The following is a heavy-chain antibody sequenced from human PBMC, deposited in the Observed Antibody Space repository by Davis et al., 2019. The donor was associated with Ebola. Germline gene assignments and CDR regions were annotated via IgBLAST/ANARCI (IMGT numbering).Heavy chain of an antibody. CDR2: VRGSGANT. J-gene: IGHJ4*02. Sequence: GGSLRLSCAASGFTFSNCGMHWVRQAPGKGLDWVSTVRGSGANTYYADSVKGRFTISRDNAKNSLFLQMNSLRADDTAVYYCTRGRHSEPTYDDYWGQGTLVTVSS. V-gene: IGHV3-23*01. CDR3: TRGRHSEPTYDDY. D-gene: IGHD2/OR15-2a*01. CDR1: GFTFSNCG.